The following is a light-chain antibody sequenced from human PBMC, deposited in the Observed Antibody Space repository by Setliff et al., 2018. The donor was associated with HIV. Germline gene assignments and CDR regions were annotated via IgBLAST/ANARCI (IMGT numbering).Light chain of an antibody. CDR3: QQYSRSLPWT. J-gene: IGKJ1*01. V-gene: IGKV3-20*01. Sequence: EIVLTQSPDTLSLSPGERATLSCRASQSLGTKFLGWYQQKPGQAPRLLIYGTFTRATGIPDRFSGSGSGTEFTLSISRLEPEDFAVYYCQQYSRSLPWTVGQGTKVDIK. CDR1: QSLGTKF. CDR2: GTF.